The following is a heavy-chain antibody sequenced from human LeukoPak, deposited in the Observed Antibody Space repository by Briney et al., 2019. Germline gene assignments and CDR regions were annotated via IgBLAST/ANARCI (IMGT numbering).Heavy chain of an antibody. CDR3: ARSRGRVQNAFDI. CDR1: GGSISSYY. Sequence: SETLSLTCTVSGGSISSYYWSWIRQPPGKGLEWIGYIYYSGSTNYNPSLKSRVAISVDTSKKQFSLKLSSVTAADTAVYYCARSRGRVQNAFDIWGQGTMVTVSS. D-gene: IGHD3-16*01. J-gene: IGHJ3*02. CDR2: IYYSGST. V-gene: IGHV4-59*01.